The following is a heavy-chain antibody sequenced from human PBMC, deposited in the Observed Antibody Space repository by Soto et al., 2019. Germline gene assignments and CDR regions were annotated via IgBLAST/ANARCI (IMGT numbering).Heavy chain of an antibody. D-gene: IGHD2-2*01. CDR3: AQDRYCSSTSCQNSPHFDY. CDR1: GFTFSSYG. CDR2: ISYDGSNK. Sequence: GGSLRLSCAASGFTFSSYGMHWVRQAPGKGLEWVAVISYDGSNKYYADSVKGRFTISRDNSKNTLYLQMNSLRAEDTAVYYCAQDRYCSSTSCQNSPHFDYWGQGTLVTVSS. V-gene: IGHV3-30*18. J-gene: IGHJ4*02.